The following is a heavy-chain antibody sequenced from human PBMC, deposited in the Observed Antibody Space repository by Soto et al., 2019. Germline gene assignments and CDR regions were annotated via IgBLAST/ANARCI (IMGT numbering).Heavy chain of an antibody. CDR3: ARRWGRGCGY. D-gene: IGHD2-15*01. CDR1: GGSISSYY. J-gene: IGHJ4*02. Sequence: QVQLQESGPGLVKPSETLSLTCTVSGGSISSYYWSWIRQPPGKGLEWIGYIYYTGSTNYNPSLRSRVTISVDTSRNRCSLKLSSVTAAGTAVYYCARRWGRGCGYGGKGTLVTVSS. CDR2: IYYTGST. V-gene: IGHV4-59*08.